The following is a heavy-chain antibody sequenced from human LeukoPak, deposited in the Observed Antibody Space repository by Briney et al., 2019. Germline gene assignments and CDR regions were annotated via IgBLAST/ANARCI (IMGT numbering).Heavy chain of an antibody. D-gene: IGHD3-10*01. Sequence: ASVTVSCKASVYTFTSYAMHWVRQAPGQRLGWMGWSNAGNGNTKYSQEFQGRVTITRDTSASTAYMELSSLRSEDMAVYYCARGSIGSGSLHSDYWGQGTLVTVSS. CDR3: ARGSIGSGSLHSDY. J-gene: IGHJ4*02. CDR1: VYTFTSYA. V-gene: IGHV1-3*02. CDR2: SNAGNGNT.